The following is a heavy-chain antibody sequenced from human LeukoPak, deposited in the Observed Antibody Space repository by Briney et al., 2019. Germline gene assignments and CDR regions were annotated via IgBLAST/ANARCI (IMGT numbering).Heavy chain of an antibody. CDR2: INWNGGST. V-gene: IGHV3-20*04. J-gene: IGHJ4*02. D-gene: IGHD3-22*01. CDR3: ARDSSVVSSGYYYY. Sequence: GGSLRLSCAASGFTFDDYGMSWVRQAPGKGLEWVSGINWNGGSTGYADSVKGRFTISRDNAKNSLYLQMNSLRAEDTALYYCARDSSVVSSGYYYYWGQGTLVTVSS. CDR1: GFTFDDYG.